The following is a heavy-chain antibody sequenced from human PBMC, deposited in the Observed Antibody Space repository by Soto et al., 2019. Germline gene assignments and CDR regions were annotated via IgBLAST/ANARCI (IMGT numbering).Heavy chain of an antibody. Sequence: QVQLVESGGGVVQPGRSLRLSCAASGFTFSSSGMHWVRQAPGKGLEWVAVTSFDGSSGYYADSVRGRFTISRDNSTNTLYLQMNSLRAEDTAVYYCAKSPPAVAGYFDYWGQGTLVTVSS. CDR3: AKSPPAVAGYFDY. V-gene: IGHV3-30*18. CDR1: GFTFSSSG. D-gene: IGHD6-19*01. J-gene: IGHJ4*02. CDR2: TSFDGSSG.